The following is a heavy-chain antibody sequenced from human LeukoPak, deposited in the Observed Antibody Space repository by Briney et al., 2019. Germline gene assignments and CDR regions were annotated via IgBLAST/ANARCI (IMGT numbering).Heavy chain of an antibody. D-gene: IGHD3-22*01. CDR1: GFTFSSYA. CDR2: FSGNGGST. V-gene: IGHV3-23*01. J-gene: IGHJ4*02. Sequence: GGSLRLSCGASGFTFSSYAMSWVRQAPGKGLEWVSGFSGNGGSTYYADSVKGRFTISRDNSENTLYLQMNSLRAADTAVYYCAKDPTHYRVWDDYDSTVLSYWGQGTLVTVSS. CDR3: AKDPTHYRVWDDYDSTVLSY.